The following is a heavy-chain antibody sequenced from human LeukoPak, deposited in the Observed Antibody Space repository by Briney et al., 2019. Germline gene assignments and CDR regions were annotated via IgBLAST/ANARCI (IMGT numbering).Heavy chain of an antibody. V-gene: IGHV3-74*01. Sequence: GGSLRLSCAASGFTFRSYWMHWVRQAPGKGLVWVSRISSDGSSTIYADSVKGRFTMSRENAYNTLYLQMNSLRAEDTAVYYCARDTGYCSGGSCYSQYFQRWGQGTLVTVSS. CDR1: GFTFRSYW. CDR3: ARDTGYCSGGSCYSQYFQR. CDR2: ISSDGSST. J-gene: IGHJ1*01. D-gene: IGHD2-15*01.